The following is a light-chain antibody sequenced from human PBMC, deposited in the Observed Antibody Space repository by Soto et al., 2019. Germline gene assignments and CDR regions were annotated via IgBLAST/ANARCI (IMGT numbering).Light chain of an antibody. CDR3: QQYGDWPPDT. J-gene: IGKJ2*01. V-gene: IGKV3-15*01. Sequence: EIVMTQSTATLSVSPGERATLSCRASQSVSRNLAWYQQKPGQPPRLLIYDASTRATGVPARFGGCGSGTEFTLTISGLRSEDFAVYYCQQYGDWPPDTFGQGTKVEI. CDR1: QSVSRN. CDR2: DAS.